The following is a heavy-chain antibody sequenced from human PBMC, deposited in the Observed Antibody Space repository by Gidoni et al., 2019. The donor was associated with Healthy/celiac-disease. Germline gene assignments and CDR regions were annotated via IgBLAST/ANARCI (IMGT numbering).Heavy chain of an antibody. J-gene: IGHJ3*02. CDR1: GFTFSSYG. Sequence: QVQLVESGGGVVQPGRSLRLSCAASGFTFSSYGMHWVRQAPGKGLAWVAVIWYDGSNKYYADSVKGRFTISRDNSKNTLYLQMNSLRAEDTAVYYCARDIVVVPAAPGHAFDIWGQGTMVTVS. V-gene: IGHV3-33*01. CDR2: IWYDGSNK. D-gene: IGHD2-2*01. CDR3: ARDIVVVPAAPGHAFDI.